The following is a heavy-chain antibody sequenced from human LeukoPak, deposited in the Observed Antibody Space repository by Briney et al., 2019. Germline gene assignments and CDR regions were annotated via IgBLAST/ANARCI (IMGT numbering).Heavy chain of an antibody. V-gene: IGHV3-74*01. Sequence: GGSLRLSCAASGFTFSSYWMHWVRQAPGKGLVWVSRINRDGRSTSYADSVKGRFTISRDNAKNSLYLQMNSLRAEDTAVYYCAREQANSYYDFWSGLNSLLDYWGQGTLVTVSS. CDR3: AREQANSYYDFWSGLNSLLDY. J-gene: IGHJ4*02. CDR2: INRDGRST. CDR1: GFTFSSYW. D-gene: IGHD3-3*01.